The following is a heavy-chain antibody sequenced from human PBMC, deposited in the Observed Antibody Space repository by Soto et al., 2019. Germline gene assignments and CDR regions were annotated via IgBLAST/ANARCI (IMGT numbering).Heavy chain of an antibody. D-gene: IGHD6-19*01. CDR1: GFTFSSYT. CDR3: AREWTISVGAPGY. J-gene: IGHJ4*02. Sequence: QVQLVESGGGVVQPGRSLRLSCAASGFTFSSYTMYWVREGPGKGLEWVAGISNNGINKDYADSVKGRFIVSRDNSKNTLNLHINSLRRDDSAIYSCAREWTISVGAPGYWGQGTLVTVSS. V-gene: IGHV3-30-3*01. CDR2: ISNNGINK.